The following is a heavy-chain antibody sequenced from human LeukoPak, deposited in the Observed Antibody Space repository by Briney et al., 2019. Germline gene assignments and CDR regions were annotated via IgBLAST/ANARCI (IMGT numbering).Heavy chain of an antibody. CDR3: ASEAAMVRNWFDP. D-gene: IGHD5-18*01. V-gene: IGHV4-38-2*02. J-gene: IGHJ5*02. CDR1: GYSISSGYY. CDR2: IYHSGST. Sequence: PSETLSLTCTVSGYSISSGYYWGWIRQPPGKGLEWIGSIYHSGSTYYNPSLKSRVTISVDTSKNQFSLKLSSVTAADTAVYYCASEAAMVRNWFDPCGQGTLVTVSS.